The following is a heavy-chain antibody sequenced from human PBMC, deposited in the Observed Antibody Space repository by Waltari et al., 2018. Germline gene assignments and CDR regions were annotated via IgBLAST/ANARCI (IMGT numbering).Heavy chain of an antibody. J-gene: IGHJ4*02. V-gene: IGHV4-34*01. CDR2: INHSGST. Sequence: QVQLQQWGAGLLKPSETLSLTCAVYGGSFSGYYWSWIRQPPGKGLEWIGEINHSGSTNYNPSLKSRVTISVDTSKNQFSLKLSSVTAADTAVYYCARLRGTYYYDSSGYSKHYWGQGTLVTVSS. D-gene: IGHD3-22*01. CDR1: GGSFSGYY. CDR3: ARLRGTYYYDSSGYSKHY.